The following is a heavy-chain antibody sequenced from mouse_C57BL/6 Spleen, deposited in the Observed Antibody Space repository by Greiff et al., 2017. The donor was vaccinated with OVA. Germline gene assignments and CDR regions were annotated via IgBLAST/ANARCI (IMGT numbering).Heavy chain of an antibody. CDR1: GYTFTSYT. CDR3: ASPHYYGSSYDAMDY. J-gene: IGHJ4*01. V-gene: IGHV1-4*01. D-gene: IGHD1-1*01. Sequence: VKLVESGAELARPGASVKMSCKASGYTFTSYTMHWVKQRPGQGLEWIGYINPSSGYTKYNQKFKDKATLTADKSSSTAYMQLSSLTSEDSAVYYCASPHYYGSSYDAMDYWGQGTSVTVSS. CDR2: INPSSGYT.